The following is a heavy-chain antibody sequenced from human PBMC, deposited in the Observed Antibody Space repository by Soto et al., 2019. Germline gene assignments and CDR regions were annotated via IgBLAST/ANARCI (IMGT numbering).Heavy chain of an antibody. V-gene: IGHV5-51*01. CDR2: IYPGDSDI. Sequence: PGESLKISCKGSGYNLPDYWTGWVRQMPGKGLEWMGIIYPGDSDIRYSPSFQGQVTISADKSISTAYLQWSSLKASDTAMYYCARRPRFCSTSSCYSLGYFDYWGQGILVTVSS. CDR1: GYNLPDYW. CDR3: ARRPRFCSTSSCYSLGYFDY. J-gene: IGHJ4*02. D-gene: IGHD2-2*01.